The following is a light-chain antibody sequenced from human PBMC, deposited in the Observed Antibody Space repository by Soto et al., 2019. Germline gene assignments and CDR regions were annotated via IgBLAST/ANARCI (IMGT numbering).Light chain of an antibody. V-gene: IGLV2-14*01. J-gene: IGLJ2*01. CDR2: AVS. CDR1: SSDVGGYNY. CDR3: SSYTRSSTLL. Sequence: QSVLTQPASVSGSPGQSITISCTGTSSDVGGYNYVSWYQQHPGKAPKLMIYAVSNRPSGVSNRFSGSKSGNTASLTISGLQAEDEADYYCSSYTRSSTLLFGGGTKVTVL.